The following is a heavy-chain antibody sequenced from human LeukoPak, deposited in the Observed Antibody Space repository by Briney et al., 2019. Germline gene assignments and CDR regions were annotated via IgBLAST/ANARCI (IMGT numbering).Heavy chain of an antibody. V-gene: IGHV3-9*01. Sequence: GGSLRLSCAASGFTFDDYAMHWVRQAPGKGLELVSGISWNSGSIGYADSVKGRFTISRDNAKNSLYLQMNSLRAEDTALYYCAKDITEFPTVTTYFDYWGQGTLVTVSS. D-gene: IGHD4-17*01. CDR3: AKDITEFPTVTTYFDY. CDR2: ISWNSGSI. CDR1: GFTFDDYA. J-gene: IGHJ4*02.